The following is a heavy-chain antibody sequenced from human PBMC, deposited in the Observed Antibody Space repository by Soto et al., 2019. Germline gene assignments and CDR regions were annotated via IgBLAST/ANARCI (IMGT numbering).Heavy chain of an antibody. D-gene: IGHD1-1*01. Sequence: GGSLRLSCTASGFTFSNYVMSWVRQAPGRGLEWVSAISGSGISTFYADSVKGRSIISRDNSKNTLYLQLNSLKVEDTAVYFCARVQIQELENSFDDWGQGTSVTVSS. CDR3: ARVQIQELENSFDD. CDR2: ISGSGIST. CDR1: GFTFSNYV. V-gene: IGHV3-23*01. J-gene: IGHJ4*02.